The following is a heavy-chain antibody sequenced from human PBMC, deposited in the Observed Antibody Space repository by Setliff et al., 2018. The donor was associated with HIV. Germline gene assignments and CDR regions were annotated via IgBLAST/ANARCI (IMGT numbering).Heavy chain of an antibody. J-gene: IGHJ3*02. D-gene: IGHD6-13*01. CDR3: ARDQTGVAAAAFGGGSAWSDEGFDI. V-gene: IGHV1-69*13. CDR1: GGTLSNYV. CDR2: IIPMYNIP. Sequence: SVKVSCKTSGGTLSNYVITWVRQAPGQGLEWMGMIIPMYNIPAYAQKFQGRVTLTADESTSTAYMELSSLSSEDTAVYYCARDQTGVAAAAFGGGSAWSDEGFDIWGQGTMVTV.